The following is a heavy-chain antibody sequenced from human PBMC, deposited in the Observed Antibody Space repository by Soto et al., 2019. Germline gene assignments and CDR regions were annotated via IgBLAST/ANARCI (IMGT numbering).Heavy chain of an antibody. CDR3: ARLYKGYQDSRTYYLFDY. V-gene: IGHV4-59*08. J-gene: IGHJ4*02. CDR2: VSYTGET. D-gene: IGHD3-10*01. CDR1: GGSIFSHY. Sequence: SETLSLTCTVSGGSIFSHYWSWIRQPTGKGLEWIAYVSYTGETTENPSLQNRVAISIDTSKNHFSLKLTSVTAADTAVYYCARLYKGYQDSRTYYLFDYWGQGTLVTVSS.